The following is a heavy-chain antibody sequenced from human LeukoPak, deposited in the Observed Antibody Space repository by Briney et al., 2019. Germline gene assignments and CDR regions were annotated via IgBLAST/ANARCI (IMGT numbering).Heavy chain of an antibody. CDR3: AKGAGGFSYYNWFDP. J-gene: IGHJ5*02. Sequence: SETLSFTCTVSRGSISSSPYYWGWIRQPPGKGLEWIGSIYYSGTTHYNPSLESRVTISVDTSKNQFSLKLASVTAADTAIYYCAKGAGGFSYYNWFDPWGQGTLVTVSS. CDR1: RGSISSSPYY. CDR2: IYYSGTT. V-gene: IGHV4-39*07. D-gene: IGHD5-18*01.